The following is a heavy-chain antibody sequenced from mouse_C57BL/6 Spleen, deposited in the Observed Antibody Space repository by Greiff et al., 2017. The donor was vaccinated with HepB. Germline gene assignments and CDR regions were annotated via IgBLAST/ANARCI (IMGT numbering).Heavy chain of an antibody. CDR3: ARHGRLSNWDENAMDY. CDR1: GYTFTEYT. J-gene: IGHJ4*01. CDR2: FYPGSGSI. Sequence: QVHVKQSGAELVKPGASVKLSCKASGYTFTEYTIHWVKQRSGQGLEWIGWFYPGSGSIKYNEKFKDKATLTADKSSSTVYMELSRLTSEDSAVYFCARHGRLSNWDENAMDYWGQGTSVTVSS. D-gene: IGHD4-1*02. V-gene: IGHV1-62-2*01.